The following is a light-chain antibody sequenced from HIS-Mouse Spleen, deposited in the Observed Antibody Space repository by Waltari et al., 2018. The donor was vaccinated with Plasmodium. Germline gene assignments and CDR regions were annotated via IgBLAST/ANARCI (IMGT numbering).Light chain of an antibody. Sequence: SYELTQPPSVSVSPGQTARIPSPVDALQKKYAYWYQQKSGQAPVLVIYEDSKRPSGIPERFSGSSSGTMATLTISGAQVEDEADYYCYSTDSSGNHRVFGGGTKLTVL. CDR3: YSTDSSGNHRV. CDR1: ALQKKY. V-gene: IGLV3-10*01. J-gene: IGLJ3*02. CDR2: EDS.